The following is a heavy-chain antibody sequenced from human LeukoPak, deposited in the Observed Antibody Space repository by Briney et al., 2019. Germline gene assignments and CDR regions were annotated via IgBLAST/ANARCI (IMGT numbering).Heavy chain of an antibody. D-gene: IGHD2-21*01. CDR2: ISFDGSNK. CDR3: AREYCGGECYSGVDY. Sequence: GGSLRLSCAASGFTFSSYAMHWVRQAPGKGLEWVAVISFDGSNKYYADSVRGRLTVSRDNSKNTLYLQVNSLRAEDTALYHCAREYCGGECYSGVDYWGQGTLVTVSS. J-gene: IGHJ4*02. V-gene: IGHV3-30*04. CDR1: GFTFSSYA.